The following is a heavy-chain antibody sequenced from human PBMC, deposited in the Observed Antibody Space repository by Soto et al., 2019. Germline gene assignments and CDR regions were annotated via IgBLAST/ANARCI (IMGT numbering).Heavy chain of an antibody. CDR1: GFTFSNYW. CDR3: ARGLPDY. J-gene: IGHJ4*02. CDR2: MNSDGSTP. V-gene: IGHV3-74*01. D-gene: IGHD5-18*01. Sequence: PGGSLRLSCEASGFTFSNYWMHWVRQAPGKGLVWVSGMNSDGSTPNYADSVKGRFTISRDNAKNTLYLQMNSLRAEDTAVYYCARGLPDYWGQGTLVTVSS.